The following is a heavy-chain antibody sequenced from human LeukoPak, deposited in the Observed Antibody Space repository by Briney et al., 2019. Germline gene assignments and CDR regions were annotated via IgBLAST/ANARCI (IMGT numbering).Heavy chain of an antibody. V-gene: IGHV3-74*01. CDR1: GFTFSSYS. CDR3: ARGQDYVWGSYRYHDAFDI. Sequence: GGSLRLSCAASGFTFSSYSMNWVRHAPGKGLVWVSRINTDGSSTRYADSVKGRFTISRNNAKNTLYLQMNSLRAEDTAVYYCARGQDYVWGSYRYHDAFDIWGQGTMVTVSS. D-gene: IGHD3-16*02. J-gene: IGHJ3*02. CDR2: INTDGSST.